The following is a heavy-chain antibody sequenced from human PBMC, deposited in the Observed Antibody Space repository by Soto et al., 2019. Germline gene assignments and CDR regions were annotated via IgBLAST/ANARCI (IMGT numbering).Heavy chain of an antibody. V-gene: IGHV1-46*01. CDR2: INPSGGST. CDR1: GYTITSKY. Sequence: ASVKVSCKASGYTITSKYLHWLRQAPGQGFEWLGIINPSGGSTTYARKFQGRIAMTRDTSTSTVYMELSSLRSEDTAVYFCARAVEAAAGYYYYFGMDVWGQGTTVTVSS. D-gene: IGHD6-13*01. J-gene: IGHJ6*02. CDR3: ARAVEAAAGYYYYFGMDV.